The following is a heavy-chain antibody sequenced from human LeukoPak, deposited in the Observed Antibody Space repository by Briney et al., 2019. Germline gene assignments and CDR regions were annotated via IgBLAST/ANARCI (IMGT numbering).Heavy chain of an antibody. Sequence: ASVKVSCKGSGGSFSSYGISWVRQAPGQGLEWMGGVLPIFGITNYAQRFQGRVTITADESRSTAYMELSSLTSDDTAVYYCARDLLPMTKAGVVNDWGQGSLVIVSA. CDR3: ARDLLPMTKAGVVND. D-gene: IGHD3-3*01. J-gene: IGHJ4*02. V-gene: IGHV1-69*13. CDR2: VLPIFGIT. CDR1: GGSFSSYG.